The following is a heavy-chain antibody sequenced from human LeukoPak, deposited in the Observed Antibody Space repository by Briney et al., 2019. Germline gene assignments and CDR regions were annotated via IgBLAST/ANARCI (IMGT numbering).Heavy chain of an antibody. CDR2: INPNSGGT. J-gene: IGHJ4*02. CDR3: ARGRYSNYDPVFDY. Sequence: ASVKVSCKASGYTFTGYYMHWVRQAPGQGLEWMGWINPNSGGTKYAQKLQGRVTMTRDTSISTAYMELSRLRSDDTAVYYCARGRYSNYDPVFDYWGQGTLVTVSS. D-gene: IGHD4-11*01. V-gene: IGHV1-2*02. CDR1: GYTFTGYY.